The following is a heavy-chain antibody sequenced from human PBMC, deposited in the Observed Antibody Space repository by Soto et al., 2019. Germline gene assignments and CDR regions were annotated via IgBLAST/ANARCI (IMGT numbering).Heavy chain of an antibody. D-gene: IGHD3-10*01. V-gene: IGHV3-30*04. J-gene: IGHJ6*02. CDR3: AKVSLWFGEHTYYYYGMDV. CDR2: ISYDGSNK. CDR1: VFTFSSYA. Sequence: WWSLRLSCSASVFTFSSYAMHWFRQAPGKGLEWVAVISYDGSNKYYADSVKGRFTISRDNSKNTLYLQMNSLRAEDTAVYYCAKVSLWFGEHTYYYYGMDVWGQGTTVTVSS.